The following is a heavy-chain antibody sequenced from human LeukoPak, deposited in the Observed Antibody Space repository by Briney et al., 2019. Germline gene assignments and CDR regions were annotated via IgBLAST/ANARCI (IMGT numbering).Heavy chain of an antibody. V-gene: IGHV1-18*01. CDR1: GYTFTSYG. CDR2: ISAYNGNT. J-gene: IGHJ4*02. CDR3: ARGYWIGRSSGWPGICRY. D-gene: IGHD6-19*01. Sequence: GASVKVSCKASGYTFTSYGISWVRQAPGQGLEWMGWISAYNGNTNYAQKLQGRVTMTRNTSISTAYMELSSLRSEDTAVYYCARGYWIGRSSGWPGICRYWGQGTLVTVSS.